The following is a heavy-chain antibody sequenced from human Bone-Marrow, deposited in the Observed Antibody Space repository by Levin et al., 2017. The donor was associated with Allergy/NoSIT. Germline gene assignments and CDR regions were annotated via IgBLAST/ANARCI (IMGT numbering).Heavy chain of an antibody. J-gene: IGHJ5*02. Sequence: GASVKVSCAVSGLTVSNNYMMWVRQAPGKGLEWVSLIYSVGSTYYADSVRGRFTISRDSSKNTLYLQMNSLRVEDTAVYYCARDGAAAGTGTWAWGQGTLVTVSS. CDR1: GLTVSNNY. CDR3: ARDGAAAGTGTWA. V-gene: IGHV3-53*01. D-gene: IGHD6-13*01. CDR2: IYSVGST.